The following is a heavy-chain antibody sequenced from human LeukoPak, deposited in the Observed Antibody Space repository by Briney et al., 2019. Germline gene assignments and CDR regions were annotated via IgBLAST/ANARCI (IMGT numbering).Heavy chain of an antibody. Sequence: ASETLSLTCTVSGDSFTSSHYWWDWVRLPPGKGLEWIRGIQYTGRTYSNPSLESRVTISVDTSKKQFSRDLRSATAADTAVYYWAKRRHNFDSYVVWGQGTRVTVSS. CDR3: AKRRHNFDSYVV. D-gene: IGHD1-20*01. V-gene: IGHV4-39*01. CDR2: IQYTGRT. CDR1: GDSFTSSHYW. J-gene: IGHJ3*01.